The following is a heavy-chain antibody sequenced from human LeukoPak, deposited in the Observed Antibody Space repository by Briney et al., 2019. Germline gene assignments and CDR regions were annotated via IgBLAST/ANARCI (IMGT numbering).Heavy chain of an antibody. Sequence: GGSLRLSCAASGFTFSSYAMSWVRQPPGNGLEWVSAISGSGGSTYYADSVKGRFTISRDNSKNTLYLQMNSLRAEDTAVYYCAKDRSYGGYVPLAGEFDYWGQGTLVTVSS. J-gene: IGHJ4*02. CDR1: GFTFSSYA. CDR3: AKDRSYGGYVPLAGEFDY. D-gene: IGHD5-12*01. V-gene: IGHV3-23*01. CDR2: ISGSGGST.